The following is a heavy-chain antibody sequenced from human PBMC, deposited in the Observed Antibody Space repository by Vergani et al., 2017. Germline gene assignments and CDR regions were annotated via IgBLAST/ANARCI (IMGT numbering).Heavy chain of an antibody. J-gene: IGHJ3*02. D-gene: IGHD3-22*01. CDR1: GFTFSSYA. Sequence: QVQLVESGGGVVQPGRSLRLSCAASGFTFSSYAMHWVRQAPGKGLEWVAVISYDGSNKYYADSVKGRFTISRDNSKNTLYLQMNSLRAKDTAVYYCARGYYDSSGSYDAFDIWGQGTMVTVSS. V-gene: IGHV3-30*04. CDR3: ARGYYDSSGSYDAFDI. CDR2: ISYDGSNK.